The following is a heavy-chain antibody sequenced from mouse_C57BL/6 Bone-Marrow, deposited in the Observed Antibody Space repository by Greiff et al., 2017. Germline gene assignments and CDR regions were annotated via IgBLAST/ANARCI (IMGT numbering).Heavy chain of an antibody. V-gene: IGHV1-4*01. Sequence: VQLQQSGAELARPGASVKMSCKASGYTFTSYTMHWVKQRPGQGLEWIGYINPSSGYTKYNQKFKDKATLTADKSSSTAYMQLSSLTSEDSAVYYCAYGSSPGFAYWGQGTLVTVSA. CDR3: AYGSSPGFAY. CDR1: GYTFTSYT. CDR2: INPSSGYT. D-gene: IGHD1-1*01. J-gene: IGHJ3*01.